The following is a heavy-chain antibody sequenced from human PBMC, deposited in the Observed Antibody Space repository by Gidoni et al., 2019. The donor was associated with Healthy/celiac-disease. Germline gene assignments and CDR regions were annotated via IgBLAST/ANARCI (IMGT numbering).Heavy chain of an antibody. D-gene: IGHD7-27*01. V-gene: IGHV3-23*01. Sequence: EVQLLESGGGLVQPGGSLRLSCAASGFTFSSYAMSWVRQASGKGLEWGSAISGSGGSKYYADSVKGRFTISRDNSKNTLYLQMNSLRAEDTAVYYCAKRSRLTGDRRDDWYFDLWGRGTLVTVSS. CDR1: GFTFSSYA. CDR3: AKRSRLTGDRRDDWYFDL. J-gene: IGHJ2*01. CDR2: ISGSGGSK.